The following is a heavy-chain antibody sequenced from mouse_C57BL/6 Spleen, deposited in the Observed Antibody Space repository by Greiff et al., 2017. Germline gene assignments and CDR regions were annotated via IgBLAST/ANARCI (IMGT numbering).Heavy chain of an antibody. CDR3: ATLYDYAAWLAY. CDR2: INPNNGGT. J-gene: IGHJ3*01. CDR1: GYTFTDYN. D-gene: IGHD2-4*01. Sequence: VHVKQSGPELVKPGASVKMSCKASGYTFTDYNMHWVKQSHGKSLEWIGYINPNNGGTSYNQKFKGKATLTVNKSSSTAYMGLRSLTSEDSAVYYCATLYDYAAWLAYWGQGTLVTVSA. V-gene: IGHV1-22*01.